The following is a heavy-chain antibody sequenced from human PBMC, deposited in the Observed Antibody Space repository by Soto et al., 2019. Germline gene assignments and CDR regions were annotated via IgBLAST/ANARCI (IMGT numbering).Heavy chain of an antibody. J-gene: IGHJ4*02. Sequence: GGSLRLSCAASGFTFSNAWMSWVRQAPGKGLEWVGRIKSKTDGGTTDYAAPVKGRFTISRDDSKNTLYLQMNSLRAEDTAVYYCARDPASGDYGLDYWGQGTLVTVSS. CDR3: ARDPASGDYGLDY. D-gene: IGHD4-17*01. CDR2: IKSKTDGGTT. V-gene: IGHV3-15*01. CDR1: GFTFSNAW.